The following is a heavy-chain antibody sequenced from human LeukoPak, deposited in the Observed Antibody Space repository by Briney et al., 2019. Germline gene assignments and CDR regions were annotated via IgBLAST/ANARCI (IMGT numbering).Heavy chain of an antibody. Sequence: PGGFLRLSCAASGFTFSSYAMHWVRQAPGKGLEWVAVISYDGSNKYYADSVKGRFTISRDNAKNSLYLQMNSLRAEDMALYYCAKSRDYDILTGCDYWGQGTLVTVSS. CDR1: GFTFSSYA. D-gene: IGHD3-9*01. CDR3: AKSRDYDILTGCDY. V-gene: IGHV3-30*04. CDR2: ISYDGSNK. J-gene: IGHJ4*02.